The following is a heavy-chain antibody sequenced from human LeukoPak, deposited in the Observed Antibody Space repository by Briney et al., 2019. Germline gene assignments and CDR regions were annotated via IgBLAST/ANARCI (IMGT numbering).Heavy chain of an antibody. D-gene: IGHD3-16*02. J-gene: IGHJ4*02. CDR1: GFTFSSYS. Sequence: GESLKISCAASGFTFSSYSMNWVRQAPGKGLEWVSSISSSSSYIYYADSVKGRFTISRDNAKNSLYLQMNSLRAEDTALYFCAKDRGAGYPFDYWGQGTLVTVSS. CDR3: AKDRGAGYPFDY. CDR2: ISSSSSYI. V-gene: IGHV3-21*01.